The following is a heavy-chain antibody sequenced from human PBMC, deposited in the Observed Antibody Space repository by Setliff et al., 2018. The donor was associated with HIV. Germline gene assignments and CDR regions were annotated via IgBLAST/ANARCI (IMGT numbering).Heavy chain of an antibody. Sequence: ASVKVSCKTSGGTFNTYPTAWVRQAPGQGLEWMGGIAPNLRMPNYIQKFKGRLTITADESTSTVYMELTNLRSEDTAMYYCAREKSPVLEYFDWLKPRHVFDVWGQGTVVTVSS. CDR1: GGTFNTYP. J-gene: IGHJ3*01. CDR2: IAPNLRMP. V-gene: IGHV1-69*10. D-gene: IGHD3-9*01. CDR3: AREKSPVLEYFDWLKPRHVFDV.